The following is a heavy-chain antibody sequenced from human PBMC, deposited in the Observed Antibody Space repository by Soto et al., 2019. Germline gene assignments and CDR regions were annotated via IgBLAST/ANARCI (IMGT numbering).Heavy chain of an antibody. CDR3: ARVEPLLLYGMDV. V-gene: IGHV3-30-3*01. CDR2: ISYDGSNK. D-gene: IGHD3-22*01. J-gene: IGHJ6*02. Sequence: GGSLRLSCAASGFTFSSYAMHWVRQAPGKGLEWVAVISYDGSNKYYADSVKGRFTISRDNSKNTLYLQMNSLRAEDTAVYYCARVEPLLLYGMDVWGQGTTVTVSS. CDR1: GFTFSSYA.